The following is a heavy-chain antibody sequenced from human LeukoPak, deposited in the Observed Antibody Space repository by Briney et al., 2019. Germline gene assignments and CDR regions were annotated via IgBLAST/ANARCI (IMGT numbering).Heavy chain of an antibody. V-gene: IGHV3-21*04. CDR1: GFTFSSYS. CDR3: AKGHYGSGSFDY. CDR2: ISSSSSYI. D-gene: IGHD3-10*01. Sequence: GGSLRLSCAASGFTFSSYSMNWVRQAPGKGLEWVSSISSSSSYIYYADSVKGRFTISRDNSKNTLYLQMNSLRAEDTAVYYCAKGHYGSGSFDYWGQGTLVTVSS. J-gene: IGHJ4*02.